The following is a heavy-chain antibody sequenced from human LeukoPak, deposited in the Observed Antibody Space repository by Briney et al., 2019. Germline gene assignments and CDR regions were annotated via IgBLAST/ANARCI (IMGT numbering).Heavy chain of an antibody. J-gene: IGHJ5*02. CDR3: ARRSTGSSPQRLEPIKWFDP. Sequence: PSETLSLTCTVSGGSISSSSYYWGWIRQPPGKGLEWFGSIYYSGSTYYNPSLKSRVTISVDTSKNQFSLKLSSVTAADTAVYYCARRSTGSSPQRLEPIKWFDPWGQGTLVTVSS. CDR2: IYYSGST. D-gene: IGHD6-19*01. CDR1: GGSISSSSYY. V-gene: IGHV4-39*01.